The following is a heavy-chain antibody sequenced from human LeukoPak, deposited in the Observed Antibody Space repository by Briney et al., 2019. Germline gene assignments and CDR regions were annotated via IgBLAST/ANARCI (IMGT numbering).Heavy chain of an antibody. V-gene: IGHV3-11*04. D-gene: IGHD1-26*01. CDR2: ISSSGSTI. Sequence: GGSLRLSCAASGFTFSNAWMSWVRQAPGKGLEWVSYISSSGSTIYYADSVKGRFTISRDNAKNSLYLQMNSLRAEDTAVYYCARDGPVGATGPGYFDYWGQGTLVTVSS. CDR3: ARDGPVGATGPGYFDY. J-gene: IGHJ4*02. CDR1: GFTFSNAW.